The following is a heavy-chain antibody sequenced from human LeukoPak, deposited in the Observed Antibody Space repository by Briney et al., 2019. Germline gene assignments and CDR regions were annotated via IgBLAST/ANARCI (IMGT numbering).Heavy chain of an antibody. Sequence: PGGSLRLSCAASGFTFSSYAMSWVRQAPGKGLEWVANIKQDGSEKYYVDSVKGRFTISRDNAKNSLYLQMNSLRAEDTAVYYGARDYYDSSGYYYFDYWGQGTLVTVSS. CDR2: IKQDGSEK. CDR1: GFTFSSYA. CDR3: ARDYYDSSGYYYFDY. D-gene: IGHD3-22*01. V-gene: IGHV3-7*01. J-gene: IGHJ4*02.